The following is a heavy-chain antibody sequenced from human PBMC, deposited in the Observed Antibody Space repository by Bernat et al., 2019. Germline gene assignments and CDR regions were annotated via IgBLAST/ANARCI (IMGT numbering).Heavy chain of an antibody. J-gene: IGHJ6*03. D-gene: IGHD6-25*01. Sequence: QVQLVQSGAEVKKPGASVKVSCKASGYTFTGYYMHGVRQAPGQGLEWMGWINPNSGGTNYAQKFQGWVTITRDTSTSTAYMELSRLRSDDTAVYYCARDRSGYYYMDVWGKGTTVTVSS. V-gene: IGHV1-2*04. CDR1: GYTFTGYY. CDR3: ARDRSGYYYMDV. CDR2: INPNSGGT.